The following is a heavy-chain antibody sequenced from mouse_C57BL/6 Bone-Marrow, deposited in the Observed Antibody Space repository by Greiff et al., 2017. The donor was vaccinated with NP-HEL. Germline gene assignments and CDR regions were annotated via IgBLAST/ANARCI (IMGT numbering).Heavy chain of an antibody. CDR1: GFTFSDYY. V-gene: IGHV5-16*01. CDR3: AREGGLRRRTYAMDY. D-gene: IGHD2-4*01. CDR2: INYDGSST. J-gene: IGHJ4*01. Sequence: EVMLVESEGGLVQPGSSMKLSCTASGFTFSDYYMAWVRQVPEKGLEWVANINYDGSSTYYLDSLKSRFIISRDNAKNILYLQMSSLKSEDTATYYCAREGGLRRRTYAMDYWGQGTSVTVCS.